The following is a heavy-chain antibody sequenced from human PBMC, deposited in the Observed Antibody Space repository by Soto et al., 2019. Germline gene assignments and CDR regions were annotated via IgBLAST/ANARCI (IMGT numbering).Heavy chain of an antibody. CDR1: GFTFGDYA. CDR3: TRAPTITMIVVVITNAFDI. Sequence: GGSLRLSCTASGFTFGDYAMSWFRQAPGKGLEWVGFIRSKAYGGTTEYAASVKGRFTISRDDSKSIAYLQMNSLKTEDTAVYYCTRAPTITMIVVVITNAFDIWGQGTMVTVSS. CDR2: IRSKAYGGTT. V-gene: IGHV3-49*03. J-gene: IGHJ3*02. D-gene: IGHD3-22*01.